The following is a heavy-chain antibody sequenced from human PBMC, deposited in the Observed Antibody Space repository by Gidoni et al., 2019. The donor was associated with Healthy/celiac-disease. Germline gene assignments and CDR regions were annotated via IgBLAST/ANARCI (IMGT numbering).Heavy chain of an antibody. V-gene: IGHV3-23*01. Sequence: EVQLLESGGGLVQPGGSLRLSCAASVLTFSSYAMSWVRQAPGKGLEWVAAMSGGSTIYRDNSKNTLYLQMNSLRAEDTAVYYCAKDLFGTGWGQGTLVTVSS. D-gene: IGHD3-16*01. CDR3: AKDLFGTG. CDR2: MSGG. CDR1: VLTFSSYA. J-gene: IGHJ4*02.